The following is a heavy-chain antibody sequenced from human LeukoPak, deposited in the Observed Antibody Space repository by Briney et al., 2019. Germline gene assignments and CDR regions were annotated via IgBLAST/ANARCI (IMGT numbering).Heavy chain of an antibody. Sequence: PGGSLRLSCAASGFTFSSYEMNWVRQAPGKGLEWVSYISSSGSTIYYADSVKGRFTISRDNAKNSLYLQMDSLRAEDTAVYYCARDRWFGIPFDYWGQGTLVTVSS. CDR1: GFTFSSYE. CDR2: ISSSGSTI. CDR3: ARDRWFGIPFDY. D-gene: IGHD3-10*01. V-gene: IGHV3-48*03. J-gene: IGHJ4*02.